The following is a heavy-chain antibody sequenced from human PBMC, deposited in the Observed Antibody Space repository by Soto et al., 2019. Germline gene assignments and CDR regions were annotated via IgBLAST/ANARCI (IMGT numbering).Heavy chain of an antibody. V-gene: IGHV1-3*01. CDR2: INAGNGNT. CDR3: ASGYDFWSGYYAFDY. Sequence: GASVKVSCKASGYTFTSYAMHWVRQAPGQRLEWMGWINAGNGNTKYSQKFQGRVTITRDTSASTAYMELSSLRSEDTAVYYCASGYDFWSGYYAFDYWGQGTLVTVSS. CDR1: GYTFTSYA. J-gene: IGHJ4*02. D-gene: IGHD3-3*01.